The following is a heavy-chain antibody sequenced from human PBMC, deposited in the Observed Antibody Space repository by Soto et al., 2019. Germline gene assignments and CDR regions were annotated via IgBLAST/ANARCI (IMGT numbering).Heavy chain of an antibody. D-gene: IGHD1-1*01. V-gene: IGHV4-59*01. CDR2: VYYSGNT. CDR3: ARQNWLDTTGYVVGHDYHGLDV. Sequence: SETLSLTCTVSGGSISSYYWSWIRQPPSKGLEWLGNVYYSGNTNYNPSFQSRVTISVDTSNKWFALKLNSVTAADTAVYYCARQNWLDTTGYVVGHDYHGLDVWGQGNTVT. J-gene: IGHJ6*02. CDR1: GGSISSYY.